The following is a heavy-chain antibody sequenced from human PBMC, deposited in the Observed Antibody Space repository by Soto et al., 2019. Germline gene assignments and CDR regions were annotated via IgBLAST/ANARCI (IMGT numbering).Heavy chain of an antibody. CDR2: ISGSGSTT. V-gene: IGHV3-23*01. Sequence: EVQLLESGGVLVQPGGSLRLSCAASGFTFSSYAMSWVRQAPGKGLEWVSTISGSGSTTSYADSVKGRFTISRDNSKNTLYLQMNSLGAEDTAVYYCAKGMSSTVTTIIDYWGQGTLFTVSS. CDR3: AKGMSSTVTTIIDY. CDR1: GFTFSSYA. D-gene: IGHD4-17*01. J-gene: IGHJ4*02.